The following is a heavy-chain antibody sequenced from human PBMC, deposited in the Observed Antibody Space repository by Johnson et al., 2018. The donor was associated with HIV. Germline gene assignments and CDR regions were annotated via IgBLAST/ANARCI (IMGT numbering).Heavy chain of an antibody. J-gene: IGHJ3*02. CDR1: GFIVSSNY. CDR3: ARTRSGWAHDAFDI. CDR2: VYSDGIT. Sequence: VYLVESGGGLIQPGGSLRLSCAASGFIVSSNYMSWVRQAPGKGLEWVSVVYSDGITFYADSVKGRFTISRDNAKNFVYLQMNSLRAEDTAVYYCARTRSGWAHDAFDIWGQGTMVTVSS. V-gene: IGHV3-53*01. D-gene: IGHD6-19*01.